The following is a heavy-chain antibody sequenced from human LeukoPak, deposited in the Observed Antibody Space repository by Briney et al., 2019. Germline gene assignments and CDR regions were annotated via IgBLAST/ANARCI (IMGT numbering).Heavy chain of an antibody. CDR3: AGITMIVGGAFDI. V-gene: IGHV1-69*05. J-gene: IGHJ3*02. CDR2: IIPIFGTA. Sequence: GASVKVSCKASGGTFSSYAISWVRQAPGQGLEWMGRIIPIFGTANYAQKFQGRVTITTDESTSTAYMELSSLRSEDTAVYYCAGITMIVGGAFDIWGQGTIVTVSS. CDR1: GGTFSSYA. D-gene: IGHD3-22*01.